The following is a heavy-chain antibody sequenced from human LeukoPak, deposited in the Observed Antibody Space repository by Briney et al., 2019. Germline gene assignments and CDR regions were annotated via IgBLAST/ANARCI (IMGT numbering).Heavy chain of an antibody. CDR2: IYFSGRT. V-gene: IGHV4-39*07. CDR3: ARVVAAAGNNWFDP. CDR1: GGSISSSSYY. Sequence: SETLSLTCNVSGGSISSSSYYWGWIRQPPGKGLEWIGSIYFSGRTYYNMSLKSRVTITIDTSKNQFSLKVNSVTAADTAVYYCARVVAAAGNNWFDPWGQGTLVTVSS. J-gene: IGHJ5*02. D-gene: IGHD6-13*01.